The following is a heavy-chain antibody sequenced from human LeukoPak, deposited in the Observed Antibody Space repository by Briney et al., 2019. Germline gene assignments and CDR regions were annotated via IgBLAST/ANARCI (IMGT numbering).Heavy chain of an antibody. D-gene: IGHD3-10*01. CDR3: ARDWGLLWFGELLSGAFDI. CDR2: IYTSGST. CDR1: GGSISSYY. Sequence: KPSETLSLTCTVSGGSISSYYWSWIRQPAGKGLEWIGRIYTSGSTNYNPSLKSRVTMSVDTSKNQFSLKLSSVTAADTAVYYCARDWGLLWFGELLSGAFDIWGQGTMVTVSS. J-gene: IGHJ3*02. V-gene: IGHV4-4*07.